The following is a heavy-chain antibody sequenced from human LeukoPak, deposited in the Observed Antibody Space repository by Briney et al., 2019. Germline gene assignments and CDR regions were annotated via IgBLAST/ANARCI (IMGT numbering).Heavy chain of an antibody. Sequence: SETLSLTCTVSGDSFSSYYWSWIWQPAGKGLEWIGRIYSSGSTNYNPSLKSRVTMSVDTSKNQFSLKLSSVTAADTAVYYCAREAYCSGGSCYSFISYWGQGTLVTVSS. D-gene: IGHD2-15*01. J-gene: IGHJ4*02. CDR1: GDSFSSYY. V-gene: IGHV4-4*07. CDR2: IYSSGST. CDR3: AREAYCSGGSCYSFISY.